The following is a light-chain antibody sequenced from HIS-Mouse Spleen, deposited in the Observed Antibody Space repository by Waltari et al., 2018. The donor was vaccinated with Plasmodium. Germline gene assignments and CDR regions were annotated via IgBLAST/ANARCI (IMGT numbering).Light chain of an antibody. CDR2: GAS. J-gene: IGKJ3*01. Sequence: EFVMTQSPATLSASPGERASLSCRASQSVSSNLAWYQQKPGQAPRLLIHGASTRATGIPARFSGSGSGTEFTLTISSLQSEDFAVYYCQQYNNWSFTFGPGTKVDIK. CDR3: QQYNNWSFT. V-gene: IGKV3-15*01. CDR1: QSVSSN.